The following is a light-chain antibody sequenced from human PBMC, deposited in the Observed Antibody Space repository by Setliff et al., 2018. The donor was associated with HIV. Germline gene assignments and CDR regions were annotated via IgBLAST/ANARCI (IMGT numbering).Light chain of an antibody. V-gene: IGLV8-61*01. CDR3: VLYIGSGIWV. J-gene: IGLJ3*02. CDR2: STN. Sequence: QTVVTQEPSFSVSPGGTVTLTCGLSSASVSTRYCPSWYQQTPGQAPRTLIYSTNTRSSGVPDRFSGSILGNKAALTITGAQTEDECDYYCVLYIGSGIWVFGGGTKVTVL. CDR1: SASVSTRYC.